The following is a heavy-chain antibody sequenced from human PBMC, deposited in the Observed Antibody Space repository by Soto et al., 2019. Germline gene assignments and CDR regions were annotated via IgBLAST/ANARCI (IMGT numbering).Heavy chain of an antibody. J-gene: IGHJ4*02. CDR3: ARDRGYCSGGSCSALYYFDY. D-gene: IGHD2-15*01. Sequence: KPSETLSLTCTVSGGSISGGGYYWSWIRQHPGKGLEWIGYIYYSGSTYYNPSLKSRVTISVDTSKNQFSLKLSSVTAADTAVYYCARDRGYCSGGSCSALYYFDYWGQGTLVTVSS. CDR2: IYYSGST. CDR1: GGSISGGGYY. V-gene: IGHV4-31*03.